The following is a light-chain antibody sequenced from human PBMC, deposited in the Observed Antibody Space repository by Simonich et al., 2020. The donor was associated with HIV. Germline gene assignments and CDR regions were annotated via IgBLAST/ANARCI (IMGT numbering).Light chain of an antibody. CDR2: DAS. CDR1: QSVSNY. V-gene: IGKV3-11*01. CDR3: QQYGSSPPGT. Sequence: EIVLTQSPATLSLSPGERATLSCRASQSVSNYLAWYQQKPGQAPRLLIYDASNRATGIPARFSGSGSGTDFTLTISSLEPEDFAVYYCQQYGSSPPGTFGPGTKVDIK. J-gene: IGKJ3*01.